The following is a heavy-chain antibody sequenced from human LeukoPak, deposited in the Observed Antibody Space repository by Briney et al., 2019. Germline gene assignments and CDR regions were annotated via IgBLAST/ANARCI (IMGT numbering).Heavy chain of an antibody. D-gene: IGHD3-10*01. CDR1: SGSISRYY. CDR2: IYYSGST. V-gene: IGHV4-59*01. J-gene: IGHJ4*02. CDR3: ARDRGKMLADY. Sequence: SETLSLTCTISSGSISRYYWSWIRQPPGKGLEWIGYIYYSGSTNYNPSLKSRVTISVDTSKNQFSLKLSSVTAADTAVYYCARDRGKMLADYWGQGTLVTVSS.